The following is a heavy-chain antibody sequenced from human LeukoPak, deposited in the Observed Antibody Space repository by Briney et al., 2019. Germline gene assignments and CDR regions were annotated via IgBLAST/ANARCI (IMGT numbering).Heavy chain of an antibody. D-gene: IGHD3-3*01. V-gene: IGHV3-23*01. Sequence: GGSLRLSCAASGFTFSSYAMSWVRQAPGKGLEWVSAISGSGGSTYYADSVKGRFTISRDNSKNTLHLQMNSLRAEDTAVYYCAKANTIFGVVTYYYYYGMDVWGQGTTVTVSS. J-gene: IGHJ6*02. CDR1: GFTFSSYA. CDR2: ISGSGGST. CDR3: AKANTIFGVVTYYYYYGMDV.